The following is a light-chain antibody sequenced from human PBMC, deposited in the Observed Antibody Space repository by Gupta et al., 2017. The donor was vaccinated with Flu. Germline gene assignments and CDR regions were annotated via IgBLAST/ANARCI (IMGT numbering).Light chain of an antibody. CDR1: TNDIGNYNL. V-gene: IGLV2-23*01. J-gene: IGLJ3*02. CDR3: CSDAGSSNWV. CDR2: EDS. Sequence: QSALTQPASVSGSPGQSITISCTGTTNDIGNYNLVSWYQQHPGKAPKLIIYEDSQRPAGIADRLSGSKAGKTASLTISGRKEEDEANHYCCSDAGSSNWVFGGGTKLTVL.